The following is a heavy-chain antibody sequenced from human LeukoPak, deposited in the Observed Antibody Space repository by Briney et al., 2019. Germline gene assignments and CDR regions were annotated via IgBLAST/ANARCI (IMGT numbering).Heavy chain of an antibody. J-gene: IGHJ4*02. V-gene: IGHV3-23*01. CDR3: ANGEYSSSPFDY. CDR2: ISGSSGST. Sequence: PGGSLRLSCAASGFTFNSYAMTWVRQAPGRGLEWVSGISGSSGSTFYADSVEGRFTISRDNSKNTLYPQMNSLRAEDTAVYYCANGEYSSSPFDYWGQGTLVTVSS. D-gene: IGHD6-6*01. CDR1: GFTFNSYA.